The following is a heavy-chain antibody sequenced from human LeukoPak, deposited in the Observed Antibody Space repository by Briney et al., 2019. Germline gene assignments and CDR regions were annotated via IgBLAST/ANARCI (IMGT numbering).Heavy chain of an antibody. V-gene: IGHV4-59*08. CDR2: IYYSGST. J-gene: IGHJ4*02. D-gene: IGHD3/OR15-3a*01. CDR3: ARQTGSGLFILP. CDR1: GGSISSYY. Sequence: PSETLSLTCTVSGGSISSYYWSWIRQPPGKGLEWIGYIYYSGSTNYKSSLKSRVTISVDTSKDQFSLRLTSVTAADTAVYYCARQTGSGLFILPGGQGTLVTVSS.